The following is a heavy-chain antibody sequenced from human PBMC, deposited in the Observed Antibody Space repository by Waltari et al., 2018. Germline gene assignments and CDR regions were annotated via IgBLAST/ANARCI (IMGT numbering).Heavy chain of an antibody. CDR2: IRSKSNGATT. CDR1: GLTFRTAG. Sequence: EVQLVESGGGLAKPGGSLGLSCVASGLTFRTAGIGWVRQAPGKGLEWVGRIRSKSNGATTDYAAPVKGRFTISREDSKNMLYLQMNSLKTEDTAVYYCTTEDLNGYTYGYFDYWGQGALVTVSS. V-gene: IGHV3-15*01. J-gene: IGHJ4*02. CDR3: TTEDLNGYTYGYFDY. D-gene: IGHD5-18*01.